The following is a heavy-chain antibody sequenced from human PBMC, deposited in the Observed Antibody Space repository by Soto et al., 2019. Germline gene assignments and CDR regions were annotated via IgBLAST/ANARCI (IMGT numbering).Heavy chain of an antibody. CDR2: ISSSSSYI. V-gene: IGHV3-21*01. J-gene: IGHJ4*02. CDR3: AREENAYYDILTGYYKSPYSDY. D-gene: IGHD3-9*01. CDR1: GFTFSSYS. Sequence: GGSLRLSCAASGFTFSSYSMNWVRQAPGKGLEWVSSISSSSSYIYYADSVKGRLTISRDNAKNSLYLQMNSLRAEDTAVYYCAREENAYYDILTGYYKSPYSDYWGQGTLVTVSS.